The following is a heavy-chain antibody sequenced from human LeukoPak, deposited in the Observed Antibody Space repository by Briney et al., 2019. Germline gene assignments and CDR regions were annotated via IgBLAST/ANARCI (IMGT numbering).Heavy chain of an antibody. CDR1: GFTFDGYG. Sequence: GGSLRLSCAASGFTFDGYGMSWVRQAPGKGLEWVSGVSGSGGSTYYADSVKGRFTVSRDNSKNTLYLQMNSLRAEDTAVYYCARDSSWTHWFDPWGQGALVTVSS. CDR3: ARDSSWTHWFDP. CDR2: VSGSGGST. J-gene: IGHJ5*02. D-gene: IGHD6-13*01. V-gene: IGHV3-23*01.